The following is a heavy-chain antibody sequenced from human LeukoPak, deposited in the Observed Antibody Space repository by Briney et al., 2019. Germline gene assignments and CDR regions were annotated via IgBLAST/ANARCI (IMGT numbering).Heavy chain of an antibody. CDR1: GFTFSSYG. D-gene: IGHD6-13*01. CDR3: AKDQVAAAGTRYYYYYYYMDV. Sequence: GGSLRLSSAASGFTFSSYGMHWVRQAPGTGLEWVAFIRYDGSNKYYADSVKGRFTISRDNSNNTLYLQMNSLRAEDTAVYYCAKDQVAAAGTRYYYYYYYMDVWGKGTTVTISS. CDR2: IRYDGSNK. J-gene: IGHJ6*03. V-gene: IGHV3-30*02.